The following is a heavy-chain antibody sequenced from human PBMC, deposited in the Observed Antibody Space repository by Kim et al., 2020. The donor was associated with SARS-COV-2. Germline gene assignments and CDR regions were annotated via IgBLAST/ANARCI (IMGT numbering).Heavy chain of an antibody. CDR2: IYSTTTT. CDR3: ARALFHYHSSGYPFDY. Sequence: GGSLRLSCVASGLTVSSNYMSWVRQAPGKGLEWVSVIYSTTTTYYTDSVKGRFTISRDNSKNTLYLQMNSLRAEDTAVYYCARALFHYHSSGYPFDYWGQGTLVTVSS. CDR1: GLTVSSNY. V-gene: IGHV3-66*02. J-gene: IGHJ4*02. D-gene: IGHD3-22*01.